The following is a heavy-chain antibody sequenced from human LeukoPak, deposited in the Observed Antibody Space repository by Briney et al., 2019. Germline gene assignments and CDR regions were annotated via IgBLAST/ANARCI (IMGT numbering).Heavy chain of an antibody. CDR2: TYYSGST. CDR3: ARVGWDYGSGSYYFGY. Sequence: PSQTLSLTCTVSGGSISSGDYYWSWIRQPPGKGLEWIGYTYYSGSTYYNPSLKSRVTISVDTSKNQFSLKLSSVTAADTAVYYCARVGWDYGSGSYYFGYWGQGTLVTVSS. J-gene: IGHJ4*02. D-gene: IGHD3-10*01. CDR1: GGSISSGDYY. V-gene: IGHV4-30-4*01.